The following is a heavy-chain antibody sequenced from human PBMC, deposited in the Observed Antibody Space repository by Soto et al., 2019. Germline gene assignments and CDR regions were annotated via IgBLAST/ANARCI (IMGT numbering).Heavy chain of an antibody. D-gene: IGHD3-22*01. J-gene: IGHJ3*02. V-gene: IGHV3-23*01. CDR3: AKGGTMTCDI. Sequence: EVQLLESGGGLVQPGGSLRLSCAASGFTFSSYGMSWVRQAPGKGLEWVSSISAGGLSTYFADSVRGRFTISRDNSKNTLYLQMNSLRAEDTALYYCAKGGTMTCDIWGQGTMGTVSS. CDR1: GFTFSSYG. CDR2: ISAGGLST.